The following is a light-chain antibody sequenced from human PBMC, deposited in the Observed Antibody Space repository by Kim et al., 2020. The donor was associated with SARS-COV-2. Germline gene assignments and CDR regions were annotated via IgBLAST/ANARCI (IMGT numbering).Light chain of an antibody. J-gene: IGLJ3*02. V-gene: IGLV10-54*01. CDR3: SAWDKRLGAWV. CDR2: RNN. CDR1: TNNVGDQG. Sequence: TATLTCTGDTNNVGDQGATWLQQHQGHPPKLLSYRNNNRPSGISERLSASRSGTAASLTITGLQPEDEADYYCSAWDKRLGAWVFGGGTQLTVL.